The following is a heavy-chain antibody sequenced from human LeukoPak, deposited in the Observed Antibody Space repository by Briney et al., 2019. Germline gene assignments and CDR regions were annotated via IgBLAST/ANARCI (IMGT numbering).Heavy chain of an antibody. Sequence: PGGSLRLSCAASGFTFSSYAMHWVRQAPGKGLEWVAVMSYDGSNKYYADSVMGRFTISRDNSKNTLYLQMNSLRAEDTAVYYCARGVNYYFDYWGQGTLVTVSS. V-gene: IGHV3-30-3*01. CDR2: MSYDGSNK. CDR3: ARGVNYYFDY. J-gene: IGHJ4*02. D-gene: IGHD3-22*01. CDR1: GFTFSSYA.